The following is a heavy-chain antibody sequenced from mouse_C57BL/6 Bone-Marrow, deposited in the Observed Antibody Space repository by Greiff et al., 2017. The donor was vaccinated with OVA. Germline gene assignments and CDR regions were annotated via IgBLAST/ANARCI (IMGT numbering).Heavy chain of an antibody. J-gene: IGHJ2*01. CDR1: GFTFTDYY. CDR2: IRNKANGYTT. Sequence: EVKLVESGGGLVQPGGSLSLSCAASGFTFTDYYMSWVRQPPGKALEWLGFIRNKANGYTTEYSASVKGRFTISRDNSQSILYLQMNALRAEDSATYYCARSAWPGDYWGQGTTLTVSS. V-gene: IGHV7-3*01. CDR3: ARSAWPGDY.